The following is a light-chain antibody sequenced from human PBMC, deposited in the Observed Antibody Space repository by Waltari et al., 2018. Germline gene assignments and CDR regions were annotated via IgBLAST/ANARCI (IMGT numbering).Light chain of an antibody. CDR1: SSDVGGYNY. V-gene: IGLV2-14*03. CDR3: TSYTSSSAPWV. Sequence: QSALTQPASVSGSPGQSITISCTGTSSDVGGYNYVPWYQQHPGKAPKVMIYDVSNRPSGVSNRFSCSKSGNTASLTISGLQAEDEADYYCTSYTSSSAPWVFGGGTKLTVL. J-gene: IGLJ3*02. CDR2: DVS.